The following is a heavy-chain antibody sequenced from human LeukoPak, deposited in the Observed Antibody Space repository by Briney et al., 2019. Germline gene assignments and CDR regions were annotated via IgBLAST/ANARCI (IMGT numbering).Heavy chain of an antibody. V-gene: IGHV3-7*01. CDR2: IKQDGSEK. CDR1: GFTFSGYW. Sequence: AGTLSLSCAASGFTFSGYWMGWVRQAPGKGLEWVANIKQDGSEKYYVDSVKGRFTIFRDNAKNSLYPQMNSLRAEDTAVYYCASDHDAFDIWGQGTMVTVSS. J-gene: IGHJ3*02. CDR3: ASDHDAFDI.